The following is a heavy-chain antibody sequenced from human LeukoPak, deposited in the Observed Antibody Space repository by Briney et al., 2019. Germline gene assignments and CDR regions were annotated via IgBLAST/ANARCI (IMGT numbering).Heavy chain of an antibody. V-gene: IGHV4-59*01. CDR2: IYYSGST. CDR3: ARGPSYYCYMDV. J-gene: IGHJ6*03. CDR1: GGSISSYY. Sequence: SETLSLTCTVSGGSISSYYWSWIRQPPGKGLEWIGYIYYSGSTNYNPSLKSRVTISVDTSKNQFSLKLSSVTAADTAVYYCARGPSYYCYMDVWGKGTTVTVSS.